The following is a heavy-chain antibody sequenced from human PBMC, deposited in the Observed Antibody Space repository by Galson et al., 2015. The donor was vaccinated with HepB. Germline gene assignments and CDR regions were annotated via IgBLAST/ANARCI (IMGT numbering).Heavy chain of an antibody. CDR3: ARGTGQHRETEFDY. D-gene: IGHD6-13*01. J-gene: IGHJ4*02. CDR1: GFTFNDAW. V-gene: IGHV3-15*01. CDR2: ITSRAERAAT. Sequence: SLRLSCAASGFTFNDAWMNWVRQAPGKGLEWVGRITSRAERAATLYAAPVRGRFTISRDNSKNTLYLQMNSLRPDDTAVYYCARGTGQHRETEFDYWGQGTLVTVSS.